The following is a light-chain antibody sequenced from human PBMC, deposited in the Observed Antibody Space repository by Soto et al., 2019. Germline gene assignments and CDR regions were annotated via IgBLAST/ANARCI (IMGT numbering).Light chain of an antibody. CDR1: SSDVGSYNL. Sequence: QSALTQAASVSGSPGQSITISCTGTSSDVGSYNLVSWYQQHPGKAPKLWIYEVSKRPSGLSNRFSGSKSGNTASLTISGLQAEDEADYYCCSYAGSRTPLIFGTGTKLTVL. CDR2: EVS. CDR3: CSYAGSRTPLI. J-gene: IGLJ1*01. V-gene: IGLV2-23*02.